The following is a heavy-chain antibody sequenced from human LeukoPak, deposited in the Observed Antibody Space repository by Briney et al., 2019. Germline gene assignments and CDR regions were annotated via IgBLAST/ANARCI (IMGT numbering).Heavy chain of an antibody. V-gene: IGHV3-74*01. CDR2: INSEGSTT. Sequence: GGSLRLSCAASGFSLGTDWMNWVRQAPGKGLVWVSRINSEGSTTTYADSVKGRFTISRDNAKNTLYLQMNSLRAEDTAVYYCGGGGYLLDYWGQGTLVTVSS. CDR1: GFSLGTDW. J-gene: IGHJ4*02. CDR3: GGGGYLLDY. D-gene: IGHD1-26*01.